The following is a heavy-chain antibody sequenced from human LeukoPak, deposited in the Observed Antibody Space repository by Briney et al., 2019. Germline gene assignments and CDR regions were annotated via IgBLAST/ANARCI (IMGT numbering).Heavy chain of an antibody. D-gene: IGHD6-19*01. CDR3: AKDYGCHEY. V-gene: IGHV3-23*01. J-gene: IGHJ4*01. CDR2: ISGSVGTT. Sequence: GGSLRLSCAASGVTFSSYAMSWGRQAPGKGLEWVSAISGSVGTTYYADSVKGRFTISTDNTKNTRCLQKNSLRAEDTPLYYCAKDYGCHEYRGNRTLVTVSS. CDR1: GVTFSSYA.